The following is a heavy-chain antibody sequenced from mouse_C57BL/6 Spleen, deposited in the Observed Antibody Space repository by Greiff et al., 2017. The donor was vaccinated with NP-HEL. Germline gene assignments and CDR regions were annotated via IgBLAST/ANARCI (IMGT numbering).Heavy chain of an antibody. D-gene: IGHD1-1*01. CDR1: GYTFTDYE. Sequence: LKESGAELVRPGASVTLSCKASGYTFTDYEMHWVKQTPVHGLEWIGAIDPETGGTAYNQKFKGKAILTADKSSSTAYMELRSLTSEDSAVYYCTDYGSSFAWFAYWGQGTLVTVSA. J-gene: IGHJ3*01. V-gene: IGHV1-15*01. CDR3: TDYGSSFAWFAY. CDR2: IDPETGGT.